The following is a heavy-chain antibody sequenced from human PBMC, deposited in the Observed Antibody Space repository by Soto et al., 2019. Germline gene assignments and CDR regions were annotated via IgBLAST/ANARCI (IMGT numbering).Heavy chain of an antibody. CDR1: GGTFSSYA. V-gene: IGHV1-69*13. Sequence: GASVKVSCKASGGTFSSYAISWVRQAPGQGLEWMGGIIPIFGTANYAQKFQGRVTITADESTSTAYMELSSLRSEDTAVYYCARFVPAEYYYYYGMDVWGQGTTVTVSS. CDR2: IIPIFGTA. CDR3: ARFVPAEYYYYYGMDV. D-gene: IGHD2-2*01. J-gene: IGHJ6*02.